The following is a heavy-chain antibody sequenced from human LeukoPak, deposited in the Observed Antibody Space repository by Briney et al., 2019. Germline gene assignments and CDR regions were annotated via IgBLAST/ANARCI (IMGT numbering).Heavy chain of an antibody. CDR2: INPNSGGT. CDR3: ARDDRTIAAAGTPDY. D-gene: IGHD6-13*01. Sequence: ASVKVSCKASGYTFTGYYMHWVRQAPGQGLEWMGRINPNSGGTNYAQKFQGRVTMTRDTSISTAYMELSRLRSDDAAVYYCARDDRTIAAAGTPDYWGQGTLVTVSS. J-gene: IGHJ4*02. CDR1: GYTFTGYY. V-gene: IGHV1-2*06.